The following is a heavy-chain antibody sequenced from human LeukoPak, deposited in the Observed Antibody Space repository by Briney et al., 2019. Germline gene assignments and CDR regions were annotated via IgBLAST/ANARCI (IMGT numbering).Heavy chain of an antibody. CDR1: GFTFSDYY. Sequence: GGSLRLSCAVSGFTFSDYYMSWIRQAPGKGLEWVSYIISGGSTIYYAYSVKGRFTSSRDKARISVFLQMNSLRAEHTSVYYCGVVPAATPAPWRQGTLVTVSS. V-gene: IGHV3-11*01. J-gene: IGHJ5*02. D-gene: IGHD2-2*02. CDR2: IISGGSTI. CDR3: GVVPAATPAP.